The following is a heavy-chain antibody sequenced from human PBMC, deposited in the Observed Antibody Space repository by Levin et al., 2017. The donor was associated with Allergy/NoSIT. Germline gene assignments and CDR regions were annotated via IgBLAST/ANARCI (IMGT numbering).Heavy chain of an antibody. V-gene: IGHV1-18*01. D-gene: IGHD5-12*01. CDR3: ARDLESDYEPLFDY. J-gene: IGHJ4*02. CDR2: ITTYTGNT. Sequence: PWASVKVSCKTSGYTFTNYGISWVRQAPGRGLEWMGWITTYTGNTHYAQNFQGRLTMTADTSTSTAYMELTSLRSDDTALYYCARDLESDYEPLFDYWGQGTLVTVSS. CDR1: GYTFTNYG.